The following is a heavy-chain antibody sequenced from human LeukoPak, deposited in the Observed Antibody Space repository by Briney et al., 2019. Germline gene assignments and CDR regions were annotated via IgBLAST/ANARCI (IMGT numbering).Heavy chain of an antibody. D-gene: IGHD3-10*01. CDR2: INPNSGGT. CDR1: GYTFTGYY. CDR3: ARDKNFYYGSGSLGWFDP. Sequence: ASVKVSCKASGYTFTGYYMHWVRQAPGQGLEWMGWINPNSGGTNYAQKFQGRVTMTRDTSISTAYMELSRLRSDDTAVYYCARDKNFYYGSGSLGWFDPWGQGTLVTVSS. V-gene: IGHV1-2*02. J-gene: IGHJ5*02.